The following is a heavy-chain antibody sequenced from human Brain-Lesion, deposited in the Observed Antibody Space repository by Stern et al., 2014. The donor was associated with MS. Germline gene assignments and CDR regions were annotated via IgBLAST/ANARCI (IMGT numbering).Heavy chain of an antibody. J-gene: IGHJ4*02. CDR1: GFNFSSYW. CDR3: ARGVGDY. CDR2: INRDGSDT. V-gene: IGHV3-74*02. Sequence: VKLVASGGGLVPPGGSLGISCAASGFNFSSYWMPWVRQFPEKGLFWVSQINRDGSDTSYADSVKGRFAISRDNIRNMLYLRMTSLRAEDTAVYYCARGVGDYWGQGARVTVSS. D-gene: IGHD3-16*01.